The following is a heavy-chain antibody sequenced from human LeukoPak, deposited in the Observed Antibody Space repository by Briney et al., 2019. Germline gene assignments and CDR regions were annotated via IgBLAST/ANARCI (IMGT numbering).Heavy chain of an antibody. J-gene: IGHJ4*02. D-gene: IGHD2-2*01. CDR3: ARDLEALQTTSKYCSSTSCYPADY. Sequence: ASVKVSCKASGYTLTSYGISWVRQAPGQGLEWMGWISAYNGSTNYAQKLQGRVTMTTDTSTSTAYMELRSLRSDDTAVYYCARDLEALQTTSKYCSSTSCYPADYWGQGTLVTVSS. CDR2: ISAYNGST. CDR1: GYTLTSYG. V-gene: IGHV1-18*01.